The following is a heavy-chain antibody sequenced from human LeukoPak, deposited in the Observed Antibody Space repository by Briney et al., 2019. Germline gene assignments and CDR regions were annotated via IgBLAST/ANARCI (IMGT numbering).Heavy chain of an antibody. D-gene: IGHD3-10*01. Sequence: GGSLRLSCAASGFTFDDYAMHWVRQAPGKGLEWVSYISSSGSTIYYADSVKGRFTISRDNAKNSLYLQMNSLRAEDTAVYYCARYGSGSYLWFDPWGQGTLVTVSS. CDR3: ARYGSGSYLWFDP. V-gene: IGHV3-48*03. CDR2: ISSSGSTI. J-gene: IGHJ5*02. CDR1: GFTFDDYA.